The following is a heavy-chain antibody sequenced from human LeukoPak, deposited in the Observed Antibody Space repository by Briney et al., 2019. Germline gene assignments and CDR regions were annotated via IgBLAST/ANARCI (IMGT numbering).Heavy chain of an antibody. V-gene: IGHV4-4*02. J-gene: IGHJ4*02. Sequence: SETLSLTCAVSGGSISSGNWWSWVRQPPGKGLEWLGEIHHSGRTNYNPSLKSRVTISVDTSKNQFSLKLSSVTAADTAVYYCARGRYYYDSSGRGGIFDYWGQGTLVTVSS. CDR2: IHHSGRT. CDR1: GGSISSGNW. D-gene: IGHD3-22*01. CDR3: ARGRYYYDSSGRGGIFDY.